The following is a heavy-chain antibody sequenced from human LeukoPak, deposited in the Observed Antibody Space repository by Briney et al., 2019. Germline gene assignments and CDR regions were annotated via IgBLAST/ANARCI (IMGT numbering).Heavy chain of an antibody. CDR1: GGSFSGYY. D-gene: IGHD6-19*01. CDR2: INHSGST. J-gene: IGHJ1*01. V-gene: IGHV4-34*01. CDR3: ARQRSRYSSGWQYFQH. Sequence: SQTLSLTCAVYGGSFSGYYWGWIRQPPGKGLEWIGEINHSGSTNYNPSLRSRVTISVDTSKNQFSLKLSSVTAADTAVYYCARQRSRYSSGWQYFQHWGQGTLVTVSS.